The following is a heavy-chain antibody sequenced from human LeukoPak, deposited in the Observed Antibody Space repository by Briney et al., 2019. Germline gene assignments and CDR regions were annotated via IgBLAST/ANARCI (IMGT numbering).Heavy chain of an antibody. J-gene: IGHJ5*02. D-gene: IGHD5/OR15-5a*01. Sequence: PSETLSLTCAVSGGSISSSNWWSWVRQPPGKGLEWIGEIYHSGSTNYNPSLKSRVTISVDKPKNQFSLKLSSVTAADTAVYYCATLYENWFDPWGQGTLVTVSS. V-gene: IGHV4-4*02. CDR2: IYHSGST. CDR1: GGSISSSNW. CDR3: ATLYENWFDP.